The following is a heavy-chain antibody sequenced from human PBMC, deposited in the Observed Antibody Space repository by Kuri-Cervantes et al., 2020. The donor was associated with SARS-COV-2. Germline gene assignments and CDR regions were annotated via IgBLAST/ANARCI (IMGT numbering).Heavy chain of an antibody. CDR2: INPNSGGT. V-gene: IGHV1-2*04. D-gene: IGHD3-22*01. CDR1: GYTFTGYY. J-gene: IGHJ3*02. Sequence: ASVKVSCKASGYTFTGYYIHWVRQAPGQGLEWMGWINPNSGGTNYAQKFQGWVTMTRDTSISTVYMELSRLRSEDTAVYYCARSTPFRRLVVTSQGGAFYIWGQGTLVTVSS. CDR3: ARSTPFRRLVVTSQGGAFYI.